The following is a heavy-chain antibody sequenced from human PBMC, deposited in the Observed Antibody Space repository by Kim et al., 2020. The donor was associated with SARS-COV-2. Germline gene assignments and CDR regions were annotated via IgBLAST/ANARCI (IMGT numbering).Heavy chain of an antibody. CDR1: GFTFSSYS. J-gene: IGHJ4*02. V-gene: IGHV3-21*01. CDR3: ARAFIGGPNFDY. D-gene: IGHD3-16*02. CDR2: ISSSSSYI. Sequence: GGSLRLSCAASGFTFSSYSMNWVRQAPGKGLEWVSSISSSSSYIYYADSVKGRFTISRDNAKNSLYLQMNSLRAEDTAVYYCARAFIGGPNFDYWGQGTLVTVSS.